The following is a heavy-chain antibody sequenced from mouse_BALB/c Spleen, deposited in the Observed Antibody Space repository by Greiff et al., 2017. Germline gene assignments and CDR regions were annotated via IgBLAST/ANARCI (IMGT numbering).Heavy chain of an antibody. CDR3: ARCGYEDWFAY. J-gene: IGHJ3*01. CDR2: ISTYYGDA. V-gene: IGHV1S137*01. D-gene: IGHD2-2*01. Sequence: QVQLKESGAELVRPGVSVKISCKGSGYTFTDYAMHWVKQSHAKSLEWIGVISTYYGDASYNQKFKGKATMTVDKSSSTAYMELARLTSEDSAIYYCARCGYEDWFAYWGQGTLVTVSA. CDR1: GYTFTDYA.